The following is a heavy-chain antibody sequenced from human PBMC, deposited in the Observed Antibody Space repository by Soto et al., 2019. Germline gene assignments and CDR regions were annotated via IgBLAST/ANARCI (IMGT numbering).Heavy chain of an antibody. D-gene: IGHD6-13*01. V-gene: IGHV3-30*18. CDR3: AKVMLQQLVRGWFDP. J-gene: IGHJ5*02. CDR2: ISYDGSNK. CDR1: GFTFSSYG. Sequence: QVQLVESGGGVVQPGRSLRLSCAASGFTFSSYGMHWVRQAPGKGLEWVAVISYDGSNKYYVDSVKGRFTISRDNSKNTLYLQMNSLRAKDTAVYYCAKVMLQQLVRGWFDPWCQGTLVTVSS.